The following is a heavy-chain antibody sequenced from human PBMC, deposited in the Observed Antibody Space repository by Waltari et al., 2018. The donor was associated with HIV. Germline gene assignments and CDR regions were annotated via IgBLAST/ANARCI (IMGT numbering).Heavy chain of an antibody. CDR3: ARVYCGGDCPYWYFDL. D-gene: IGHD2-21*02. CDR2: IYYSGST. V-gene: IGHV4-31*03. J-gene: IGHJ2*01. Sequence: QVQLQESGPGLVKPSQTLSLTCTVSGGSISSGGYYWSWIRQNPGKGLEWIGYIYYSGSTYYNPSLKSRVTISVDTSKNQFSLKLSSVTAADTAVYYCARVYCGGDCPYWYFDLWGRGTLVTVSS. CDR1: GGSISSGGYY.